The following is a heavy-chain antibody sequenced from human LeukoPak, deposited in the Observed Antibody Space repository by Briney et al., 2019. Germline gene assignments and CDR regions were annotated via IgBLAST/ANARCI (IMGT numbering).Heavy chain of an antibody. D-gene: IGHD6-13*01. CDR1: GYSFSSGYY. J-gene: IGHJ6*03. V-gene: IGHV4-38-2*01. CDR3: ARRSVAAAANYYYYYMDV. CDR2: NDHSGSN. Sequence: TSETLSLTRAVSGYSFSSGYYWCWIRPPPEKGLEWIGSNDHSGSNYYNPSLRSRVTISVAKSTSQFSLKLSSVTAADTAVYYCARRSVAAAANYYYYYMDVWGKGTTVTVSS.